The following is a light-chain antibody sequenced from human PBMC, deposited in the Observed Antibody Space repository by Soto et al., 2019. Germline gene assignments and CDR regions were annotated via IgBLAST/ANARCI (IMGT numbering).Light chain of an antibody. CDR2: DAS. V-gene: IGKV3D-20*02. J-gene: IGKJ5*01. Sequence: ELVLTQSPGTLSLSPGARATLSCRASQSVSSSYLAWYQQKPGQAPRLIIYDASSRATGIPDRFSGTGYGTAGTITLSNLEPEDCAVYDGQQRSNWPITFGQGTRLEIK. CDR3: QQRSNWPIT. CDR1: QSVSSSY.